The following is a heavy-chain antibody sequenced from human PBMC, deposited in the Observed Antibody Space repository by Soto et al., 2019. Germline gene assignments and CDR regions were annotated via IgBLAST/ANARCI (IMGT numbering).Heavy chain of an antibody. J-gene: IGHJ6*01. CDR2: IYYSGST. CDR3: AREEYCGGDCYSNYYYYGMDV. D-gene: IGHD2-21*02. CDR1: GGSVSSGSYY. V-gene: IGHV4-61*01. Sequence: QVQLQESGPGLVKPSETLSLTCTVSGGSVSSGSYYWSWIRQPPGKGLEWIGYIYYSGSTNYNPSLKSRVTISVDTSKNQFSLKLSSVTAADTAVYYCAREEYCGGDCYSNYYYYGMDVW.